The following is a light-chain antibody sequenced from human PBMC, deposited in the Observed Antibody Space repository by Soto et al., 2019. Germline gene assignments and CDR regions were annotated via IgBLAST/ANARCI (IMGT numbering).Light chain of an antibody. CDR2: AAS. J-gene: IGKJ1*01. CDR1: QNILKY. V-gene: IGKV1-39*01. CDR3: QHSYTTPPWT. Sequence: DIQMTQSPSSVSASVGDRVTITCRASQNILKYLNWYQQKPGKAPNLLISAASNLQSGVPSRFSGSGSGTDFTLTISSLQPEDFATYYCQHSYTTPPWTVGQGTKVEIK.